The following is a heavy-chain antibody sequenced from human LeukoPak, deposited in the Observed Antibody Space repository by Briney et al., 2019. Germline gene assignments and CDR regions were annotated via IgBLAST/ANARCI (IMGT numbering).Heavy chain of an antibody. D-gene: IGHD3-10*01. CDR1: GYTFTSYD. J-gene: IGHJ6*03. V-gene: IGHV1-8*01. CDR2: MNPSSGNT. CDR3: ARLGEDYYYYYMDV. Sequence: ASVKVSCKASGYTFTSYDINWVRQATGQGLEWMGWMNPSSGNTGYAQKFQGRVTMTRNTSISTAYMELSSLRSEDTAVYYGARLGEDYYYYYMDVWGKGTTVTVSS.